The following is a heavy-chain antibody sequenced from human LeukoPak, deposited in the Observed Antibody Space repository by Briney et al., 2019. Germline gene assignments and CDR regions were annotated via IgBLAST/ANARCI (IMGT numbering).Heavy chain of an antibody. D-gene: IGHD3-10*01. J-gene: IGHJ4*02. CDR2: ISYDGSNK. CDR1: GFTFSSYG. V-gene: IGHV3-30*18. Sequence: GGSLRLSRAASGFTFSSYGMHWVRQAPGKGLEWVAVISYDGSNKYYADSVKGRFTISRDNSKNTLYLQMNSLRAEDTAVYYCAKGPLNYYGSGSYSRAPFDYWGQGTLVTVSS. CDR3: AKGPLNYYGSGSYSRAPFDY.